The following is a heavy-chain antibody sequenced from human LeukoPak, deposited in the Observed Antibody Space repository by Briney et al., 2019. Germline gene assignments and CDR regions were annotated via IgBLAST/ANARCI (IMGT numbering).Heavy chain of an antibody. CDR3: ARDYMWAIDI. CDR2: ISSSSSTI. J-gene: IGHJ3*02. Sequence: PGGSLRLSCAASGFTFSSYWMNWVRQAPGKGLEWVSYISSSSSTIYYADSVKGRFTISRDNAKNSLYLQMNSLRAGDTAVYYCARDYMWAIDIWGQGTMVTVSS. CDR1: GFTFSSYW. V-gene: IGHV3-48*01. D-gene: IGHD2-21*01.